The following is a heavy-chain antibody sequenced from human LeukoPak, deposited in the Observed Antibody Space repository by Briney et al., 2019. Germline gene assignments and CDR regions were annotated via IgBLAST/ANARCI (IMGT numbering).Heavy chain of an antibody. V-gene: IGHV3-53*01. CDR2: IYSGGST. J-gene: IGHJ3*02. Sequence: PSETLSLTCTVSGGSISSNYMSWVRQAPGKGLEWVSVIYSGGSTYYADSVKGRFTISRDNSKNTLYLQMNSLRAEDTAVYYCARGGSLGLWFGELSDAFDIWGQGTMVTVSS. CDR1: GGSISSNY. D-gene: IGHD3-10*01. CDR3: ARGGSLGLWFGELSDAFDI.